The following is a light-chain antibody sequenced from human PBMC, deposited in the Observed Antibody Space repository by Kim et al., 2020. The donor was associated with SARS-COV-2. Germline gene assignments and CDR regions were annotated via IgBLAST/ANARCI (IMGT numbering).Light chain of an antibody. CDR3: CSYAGSSSLV. J-gene: IGLJ3*02. CDR1: SSDVGSYNF. V-gene: IGLV2-23*02. CDR2: EVT. Sequence: GQSITISCNGTSSDVGSYNFVSWYQQHPGKAPKLMIYEVTKRPSGVSNRFSGSKSGNTASLTISGLQAEDEADYYCCSYAGSSSLVFGGGTKVTVL.